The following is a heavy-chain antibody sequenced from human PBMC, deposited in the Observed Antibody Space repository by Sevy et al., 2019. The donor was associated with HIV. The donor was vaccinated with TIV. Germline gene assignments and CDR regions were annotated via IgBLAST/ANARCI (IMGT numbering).Heavy chain of an antibody. CDR3: AKDRKVLLVVYAIPFDAIYI. J-gene: IGHJ3*02. Sequence: GGSLRLSCASSGFTFSNYGMHWVRQAPGKGLEWVAFIRYDGSNKYYSDSVKGRFTISRDNSKNTLYLQMNSLRPEDTAVYFCAKDRKVLLVVYAIPFDAIYIWGQGTLVTVSS. D-gene: IGHD2-8*02. V-gene: IGHV3-30*02. CDR1: GFTFSNYG. CDR2: IRYDGSNK.